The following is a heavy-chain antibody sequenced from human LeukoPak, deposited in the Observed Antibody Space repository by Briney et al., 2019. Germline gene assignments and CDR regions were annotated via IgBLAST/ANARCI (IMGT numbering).Heavy chain of an antibody. D-gene: IGHD5-24*01. V-gene: IGHV3-30*04. Sequence: GGSLRLSCAASGFTFSSYAMHWVRQAPGKGLEWVAVISYDGSNKYYADSVKGRFTISRDNAKNSLYLQMNSLRAEDTAVYYCARDLDLGVTRWLEPEFDYWGQGTLVTVSS. CDR1: GFTFSSYA. CDR3: ARDLDLGVTRWLEPEFDY. J-gene: IGHJ4*02. CDR2: ISYDGSNK.